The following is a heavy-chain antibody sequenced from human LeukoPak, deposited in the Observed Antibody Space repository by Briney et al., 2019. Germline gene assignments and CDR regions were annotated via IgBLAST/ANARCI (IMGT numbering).Heavy chain of an antibody. V-gene: IGHV4-39*07. CDR3: ARGHLFSSDWLNWFDP. CDR2: IFYSGST. Sequence: SETLSLTCTVSGGSISTSNYYWGWIRQPPGKGLEWIGNIFYSGSTYYSPSLRSRVTISLDTSRNQFSLKLSSVTAADTAVYYCARGHLFSSDWLNWFDPWGQGTLVTVSS. J-gene: IGHJ5*02. CDR1: GGSISTSNYY. D-gene: IGHD3-9*01.